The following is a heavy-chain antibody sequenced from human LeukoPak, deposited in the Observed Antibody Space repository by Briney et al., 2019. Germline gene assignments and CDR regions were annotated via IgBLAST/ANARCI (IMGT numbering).Heavy chain of an antibody. D-gene: IGHD3-22*01. J-gene: IGHJ4*02. V-gene: IGHV3-74*01. CDR3: ARELEDNSGYYYYDL. Sequence: GGSLRLSCAASGFTFSNYALSWVRQPPGKGLVWVSRIDPHGTIMFYADSVKGRFTISRDNAKNTVYLQMNSLRAEDTAVYYCARELEDNSGYYYYDLWGQGTLVAVSS. CDR1: GFTFSNYA. CDR2: IDPHGTIM.